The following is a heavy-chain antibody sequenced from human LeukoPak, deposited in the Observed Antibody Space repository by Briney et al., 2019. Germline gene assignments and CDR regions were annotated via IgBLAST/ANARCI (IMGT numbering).Heavy chain of an antibody. CDR3: AKHYGSGTYYNYLDY. Sequence: GGSLRLSCAASGFTFSSYAMSWVRRAPGKGLEWVSAISSNGGGTFYADSVKGQFTISRDNSQNTLYLQMNGLRAEDTAIYYCAKHYGSGTYYNYLDYWGQGTLVTVSS. J-gene: IGHJ4*02. V-gene: IGHV3-23*01. D-gene: IGHD3-10*01. CDR2: ISSNGGGT. CDR1: GFTFSSYA.